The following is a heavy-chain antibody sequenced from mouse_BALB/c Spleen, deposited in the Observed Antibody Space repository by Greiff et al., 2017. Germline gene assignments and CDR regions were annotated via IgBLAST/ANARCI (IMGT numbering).Heavy chain of an antibody. CDR3: ARIFLGGYQYYYAMDY. CDR2: ISNKANGYTT. D-gene: IGHD2-2*01. CDR1: GFTFTDYY. J-gene: IGHJ4*01. V-gene: IGHV7-3*02. Sequence: EVMLVESGGGLVQPGGSLRLSCATSGFTFTDYYMSWVRQPPGKALEWLGFISNKANGYTTEYSASVKGRFTISRDNSQSILYLQMNTLRAEDSATYYYARIFLGGYQYYYAMDYWGQGTSGTVSS.